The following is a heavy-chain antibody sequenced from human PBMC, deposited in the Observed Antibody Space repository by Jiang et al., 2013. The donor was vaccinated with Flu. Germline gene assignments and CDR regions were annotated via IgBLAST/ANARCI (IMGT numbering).Heavy chain of an antibody. Sequence: LLKPSETLSLTCTVSGGSISSYYWSWIRQPPGKGLEWIGYIYYSGSTNYNPSLKSRVTISVDTSKNQFSLKLSSVTAADTAVYYCASTNSGYYSTFDYWGQGTLVTVSS. CDR1: GGSISSYY. V-gene: IGHV4-59*01. J-gene: IGHJ4*02. CDR3: ASTNSGYYSTFDY. D-gene: IGHD3-22*01. CDR2: IYYSGST.